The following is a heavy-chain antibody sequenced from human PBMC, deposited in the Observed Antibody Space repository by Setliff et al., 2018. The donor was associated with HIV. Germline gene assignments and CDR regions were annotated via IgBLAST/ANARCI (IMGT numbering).Heavy chain of an antibody. CDR3: ARGYGSATYWAY. CDR1: GFSFSNVW. Sequence: GGSLRLSCAASGFSFSNVWMSWVRQAPGKGLEWVGRIRSKTAGGTIEYAAPVKGRFTISRDDSENTLYLQMNSLKTEDTAEYYCARGYGSATYWAYWGQGTLVTVSS. J-gene: IGHJ4*02. D-gene: IGHD3-10*01. V-gene: IGHV3-15*01. CDR2: IRSKTAGGTI.